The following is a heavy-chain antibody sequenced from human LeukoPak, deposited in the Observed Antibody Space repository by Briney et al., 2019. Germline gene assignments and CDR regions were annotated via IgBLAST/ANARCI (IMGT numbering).Heavy chain of an antibody. CDR1: GYTFTSYG. J-gene: IGHJ4*02. D-gene: IGHD3-22*01. V-gene: IGHV1-18*01. Sequence: VASVKVSCKASGYTFTSYGISWVRQAPGQGLEWMGWISAYTANTNYAQKLQGRVTMTTDTSTSTAYMELRSLRSDDTAVYYCARATYYYDSSGYLFDYWGQGTLVTVSS. CDR3: ARATYYYDSSGYLFDY. CDR2: ISAYTANT.